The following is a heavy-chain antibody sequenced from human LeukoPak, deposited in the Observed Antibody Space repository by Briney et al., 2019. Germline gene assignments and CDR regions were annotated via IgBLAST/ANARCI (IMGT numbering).Heavy chain of an antibody. V-gene: IGHV4-39*01. Sequence: TSETLSLTCTVSGGSISSSSYYWGWIRQPPGKGLEWIGSIYYSGSTYYNPSLKSRVTISVDTSKNQFSLKLSSVTAADTAVYYCARGELLRFATFDYWGQGTLVTVSS. CDR2: IYYSGST. CDR3: ARGELLRFATFDY. CDR1: GGSISSSSYY. D-gene: IGHD5-12*01. J-gene: IGHJ4*02.